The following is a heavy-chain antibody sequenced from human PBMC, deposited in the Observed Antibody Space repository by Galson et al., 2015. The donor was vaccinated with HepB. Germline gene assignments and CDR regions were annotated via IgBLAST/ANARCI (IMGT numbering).Heavy chain of an antibody. CDR2: ISWNSGSI. D-gene: IGHD1-26*01. CDR1: GFTFDDYA. J-gene: IGHJ3*02. Sequence: SLRLSCAASGFTFDDYAMHWVRQAPGKGLEWVSGISWNSGSIGYADSVKGRFTISRDNAKNSLYLQMNSLRAEDTALYYCAKDIEWSMGRSVGAAGDAFDIWGQGTMVTVSS. CDR3: AKDIEWSMGRSVGAAGDAFDI. V-gene: IGHV3-9*01.